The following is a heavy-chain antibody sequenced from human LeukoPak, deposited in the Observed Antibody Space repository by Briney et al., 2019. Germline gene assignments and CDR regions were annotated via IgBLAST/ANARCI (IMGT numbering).Heavy chain of an antibody. D-gene: IGHD3-22*01. V-gene: IGHV4-59*08. J-gene: IGHJ3*02. CDR2: SYYSGST. Sequence: SETLSLTCTVSGGSISSYYWSLIRQPPGKGLEWIGYSYYSGSTNYNPSLKSRVTISVDTSKNQFSLKLSSVTAADTAVYYCARRAITMISDDAFDIWGQGTMVTVSS. CDR3: ARRAITMISDDAFDI. CDR1: GGSISSYY.